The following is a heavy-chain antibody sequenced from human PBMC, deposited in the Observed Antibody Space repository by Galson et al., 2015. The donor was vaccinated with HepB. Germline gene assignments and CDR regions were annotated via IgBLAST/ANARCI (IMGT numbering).Heavy chain of an antibody. CDR1: GYTFTSYG. CDR2: ISAYSGNT. J-gene: IGHJ3*01. D-gene: IGHD3-16*01. Sequence: SVKVSCKASGYTFTSYGINWVRQAPGQGLEWMGWISAYSGNTNYAQKVQGRVTMTTDTSTSTAYMDLRSLRSDDTAMYYCARGSPESPSVYAFDFWGQGTMVTVSS. V-gene: IGHV1-18*01. CDR3: ARGSPESPSVYAFDF.